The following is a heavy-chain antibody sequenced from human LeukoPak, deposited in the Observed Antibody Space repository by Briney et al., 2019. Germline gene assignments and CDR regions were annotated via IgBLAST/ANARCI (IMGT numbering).Heavy chain of an antibody. CDR3: AKEILRYYQDDAFDAFDI. Sequence: GGSLRLSCAGSGFTFRSYAMSWVRQAPGKGLEWVSTITDSGDSTYYADSVKGRFTVSRDNSKNTLYLQMNSLRAEDTAVYYCAKEILRYYQDDAFDAFDIWGQGTMVTVSS. CDR1: GFTFRSYA. CDR2: ITDSGDST. J-gene: IGHJ3*02. D-gene: IGHD3-9*01. V-gene: IGHV3-23*01.